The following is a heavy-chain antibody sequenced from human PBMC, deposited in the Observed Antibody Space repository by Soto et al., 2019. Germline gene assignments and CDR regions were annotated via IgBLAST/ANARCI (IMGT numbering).Heavy chain of an antibody. CDR3: ARHPVYATGWQIDY. Sequence: SETLSLTCTFSGGSISSRSYHLGWIRQPPGKGLEWIGRIYNSGSTYYNASLKSRLSISIDTSKNQFSLKLSSVTAADTAVYYCARHPVYATGWQIDYWGQGALVTVSS. CDR1: GGSISSRSYH. CDR2: IYNSGST. V-gene: IGHV4-39*01. J-gene: IGHJ4*02. D-gene: IGHD2-2*01.